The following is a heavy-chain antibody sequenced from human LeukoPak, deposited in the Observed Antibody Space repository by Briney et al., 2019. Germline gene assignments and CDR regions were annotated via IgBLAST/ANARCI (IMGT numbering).Heavy chain of an antibody. J-gene: IGHJ6*03. CDR2: ISAYNGKT. Sequence: ASVKVSCKASGYTLTSYGISWVRQAPGQGLEWMGWISAYNGKTNYAQKLQGRVTMTTDTSTSTAYMELRSLRSDDTAVYYCARVPPLLWFGELSPYYYMDVWGKGTTVTISS. V-gene: IGHV1-18*01. D-gene: IGHD3-10*01. CDR1: GYTLTSYG. CDR3: ARVPPLLWFGELSPYYYMDV.